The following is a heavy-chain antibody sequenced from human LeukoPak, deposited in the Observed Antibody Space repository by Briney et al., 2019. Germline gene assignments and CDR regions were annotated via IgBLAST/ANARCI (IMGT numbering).Heavy chain of an antibody. V-gene: IGHV1-18*01. Sequence: ASVKVSCKASGYTFTSYGISWVRQAPGQGLEWMGGISAYNGNTNYAQKLQGRVTMTTDTSTSTAYMELRSLRSDDTAVYYCARDQYCSSTSCYRGGFDYWGQGTLVTVSS. CDR1: GYTFTSYG. D-gene: IGHD2-2*02. CDR2: ISAYNGNT. CDR3: ARDQYCSSTSCYRGGFDY. J-gene: IGHJ4*02.